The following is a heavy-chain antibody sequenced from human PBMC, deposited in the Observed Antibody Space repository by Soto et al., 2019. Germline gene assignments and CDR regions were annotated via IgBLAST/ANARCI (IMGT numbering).Heavy chain of an antibody. D-gene: IGHD3-3*01. J-gene: IGHJ4*02. V-gene: IGHV3-23*01. CDR1: GFTFSSYA. CDR2: MSGNGGSA. CDR3: TKGPIFGVENIYDY. Sequence: EVQLLESGGGLVQPGGSLRLSCAASGFTFSSYAMSWVRQAPGKGLEWVSGMSGNGGSAYYADSGKGRFTISRDNSKKTLYLQMNSLRAEDTAIYYCTKGPIFGVENIYDYWGQGTLLTVSS.